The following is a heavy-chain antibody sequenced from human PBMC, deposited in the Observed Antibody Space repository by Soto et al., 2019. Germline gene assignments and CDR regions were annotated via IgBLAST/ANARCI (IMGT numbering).Heavy chain of an antibody. CDR3: ARDWVGGDYGFDS. D-gene: IGHD4-17*01. CDR2: IWYDGNNK. Sequence: QVQLVESGGGVVQPGRSLRLSCAASGFTFSTYGMHWVRQAPGKGLEWVAVIWYDGNNKYYADSVKGRFTISRDNSKKTVYLQMNSLRAEDTAVYYCARDWVGGDYGFDSWGQGTLVTVSS. J-gene: IGHJ4*02. V-gene: IGHV3-33*01. CDR1: GFTFSTYG.